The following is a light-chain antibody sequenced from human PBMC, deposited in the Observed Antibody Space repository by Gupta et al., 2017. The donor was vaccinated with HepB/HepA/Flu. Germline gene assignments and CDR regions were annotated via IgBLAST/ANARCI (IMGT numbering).Light chain of an antibody. CDR3: QQSDSTPYT. CDR1: QSISSS. V-gene: IGKV1-39*01. CDR2: SAS. Sequence: DIQMTQSPSSLSASVGDRVTITCRASQSISSSLNWYQQKSGKAPKLLISSASSLRSGVPSRFNGSGSGTDFTLTISRLQPEDFATYYCQQSDSTPYTFGQVTKVEVK. J-gene: IGKJ2*01.